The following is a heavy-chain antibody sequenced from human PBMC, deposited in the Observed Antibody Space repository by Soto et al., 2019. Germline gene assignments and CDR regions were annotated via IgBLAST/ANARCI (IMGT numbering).Heavy chain of an antibody. J-gene: IGHJ5*02. CDR2: VYYSGST. D-gene: IGHD3-22*01. V-gene: IGHV4-59*01. CDR1: GGSISSYY. Sequence: SETLSLTCTVSGGSISSYYWSWIRQPPGKGLEWIGYVYYSGSTNYNPSLKSRVTISVDTSKNQFSLKLSSVTAADTAVYYCASSQYYYDSSGYYSNWFDPWGQGTLVTVSS. CDR3: ASSQYYYDSSGYYSNWFDP.